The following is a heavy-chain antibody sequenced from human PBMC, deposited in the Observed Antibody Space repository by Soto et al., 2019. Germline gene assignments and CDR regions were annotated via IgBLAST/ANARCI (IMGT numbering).Heavy chain of an antibody. J-gene: IGHJ4*02. CDR2: VYYRGTT. V-gene: IGHV4-61*08. CDR1: GGSIDSGDYY. Sequence: SATLSLTCTVSGGSIDSGDYYWSWIRQPPGKGLEWIGYVYYRGTTNYNPFLKSRVTISVDTSRNQFSLKVNSVTAADTAVYYCARLDYSKYPRAGQDLDLWGQGTLVTVSS. D-gene: IGHD4-4*01. CDR3: ARLDYSKYPRAGQDLDL.